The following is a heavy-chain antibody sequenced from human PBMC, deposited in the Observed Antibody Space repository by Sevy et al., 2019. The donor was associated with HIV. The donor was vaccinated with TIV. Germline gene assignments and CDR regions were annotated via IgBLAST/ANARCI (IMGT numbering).Heavy chain of an antibody. D-gene: IGHD3-22*01. Sequence: GGSLRLSCAASGLSVSDNYMNWVRQAPGKGLELVSVIYSDGRTYYADSVKGRFTISRCNAKNTLYLHMNNLRPEDTAVYYCARDRYYDASGYYYYYYGMDVWGQGTTVTVSS. V-gene: IGHV3-66*01. J-gene: IGHJ6*02. CDR1: GLSVSDNY. CDR2: IYSDGRT. CDR3: ARDRYYDASGYYYYYYGMDV.